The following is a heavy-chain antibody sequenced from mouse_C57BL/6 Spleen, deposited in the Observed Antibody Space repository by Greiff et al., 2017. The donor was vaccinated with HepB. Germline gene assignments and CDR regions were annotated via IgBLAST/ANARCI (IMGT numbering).Heavy chain of an antibody. D-gene: IGHD2-3*01. CDR3: ARLDDGYYDWYFDV. CDR1: GFTFSDYY. Sequence: EVKLMESEGGLVQPGSSMKLSCTASGFTFSDYYMAWVRQVPEKGLEWVANINYDGSSTYYLDSLKSRFIISRDNAKNILYLQMSSLKSEDNATYYCARLDDGYYDWYFDVWGTGTTVTVSS. J-gene: IGHJ1*03. V-gene: IGHV5-16*01. CDR2: INYDGSST.